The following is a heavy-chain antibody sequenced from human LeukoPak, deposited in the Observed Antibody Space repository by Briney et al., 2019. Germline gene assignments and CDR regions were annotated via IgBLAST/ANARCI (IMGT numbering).Heavy chain of an antibody. D-gene: IGHD3-22*01. V-gene: IGHV4-59*01. CDR1: GGSISSYY. CDR3: ARDPYYDSSTYWYFDL. Sequence: PSETLSLTCTVSGGSISSYYWSWIRQPPGKELEWIGYIYYSGSTNYNPSLKSRVTISVDTSKNQFPLKLSSVTAADTAVYYCARDPYYDSSTYWYFDLWGRGTLVTVSS. J-gene: IGHJ2*01. CDR2: IYYSGST.